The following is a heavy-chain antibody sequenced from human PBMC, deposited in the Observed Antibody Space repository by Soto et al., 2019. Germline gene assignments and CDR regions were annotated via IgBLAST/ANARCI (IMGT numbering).Heavy chain of an antibody. CDR3: AREATVMATIPVLYYYYGMDF. J-gene: IGHJ6*02. CDR2: IIPIFGTA. V-gene: IGHV1-69*13. CDR1: GGTFSSYA. D-gene: IGHD5-12*01. Sequence: SVKVSCKASGGTFSSYAISWVRQAPGQGLEWMGGIIPIFGTANYAQKFQGRVTITADESTSTAYMELSSLRSEDTAVYYCAREATVMATIPVLYYYYGMDFWGQGTTVTVSS.